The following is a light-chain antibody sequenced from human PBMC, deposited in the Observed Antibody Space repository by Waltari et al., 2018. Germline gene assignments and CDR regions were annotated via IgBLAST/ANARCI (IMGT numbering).Light chain of an antibody. CDR1: QSVLYSTTNKNY. CDR2: WAS. J-gene: IGKJ1*01. Sequence: DIVMTQSPDSLPVSLGERATITCKSSQSVLYSTTNKNYLACYQQKPGQPPKWLIYWASTRESGVPDRFSGSGSRTDFTLAISSLQAEDVAVYYCQQFYTTPWTFGQGTQVEIK. CDR3: QQFYTTPWT. V-gene: IGKV4-1*01.